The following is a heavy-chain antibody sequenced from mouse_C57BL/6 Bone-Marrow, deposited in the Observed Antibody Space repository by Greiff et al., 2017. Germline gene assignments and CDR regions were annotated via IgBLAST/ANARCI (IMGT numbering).Heavy chain of an antibody. CDR1: GYTFTSYW. CDR2: IYPGSGST. CDR3: ARPYYSNYWYFDV. J-gene: IGHJ1*03. D-gene: IGHD2-5*01. V-gene: IGHV1-55*01. Sequence: QVQLQQPGAELVKPGASVKMSCKTSGYTFTSYWITWVKQRPGQGLEWIGDIYPGSGSTNYNEKFKSKATLTVDTSSSTAYMQLISLTSEDSAVYYCARPYYSNYWYFDVWGTGTTVTVSS.